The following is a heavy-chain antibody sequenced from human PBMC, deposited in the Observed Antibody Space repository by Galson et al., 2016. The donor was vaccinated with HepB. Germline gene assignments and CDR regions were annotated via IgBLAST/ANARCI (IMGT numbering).Heavy chain of an antibody. CDR2: IYWNDDK. J-gene: IGHJ4*02. V-gene: IGHV2-5*01. D-gene: IGHD3-10*01. CDR3: AHRRTSADYGSGKDHYFDY. CDR1: GFSLSSSGVG. Sequence: PALVKPTPTLTLTCSFSGFSLSSSGVGVGWIRQSPGKALEWLALIYWNDDKRYSPSLKSRLTITKDTPKNQVVLTLTNMDPVDTATYYCAHRRTSADYGSGKDHYFDYWGQGTLVTVSS.